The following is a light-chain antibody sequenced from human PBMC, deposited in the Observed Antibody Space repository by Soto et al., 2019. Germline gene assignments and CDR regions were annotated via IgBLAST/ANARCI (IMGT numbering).Light chain of an antibody. CDR3: HQYGTSPQT. V-gene: IGKV3D-15*01. CDR1: QSVNSK. Sequence: EEVMTQSPATLSVSPGERANLSCRASQSVNSKVAWYQQKPGQAPRLLIYDASSRATGVPARFSGSGSGTDFSLTISSLEPEDVAVYFCHQYGTSPQTFGLGTKVDIK. J-gene: IGKJ1*01. CDR2: DAS.